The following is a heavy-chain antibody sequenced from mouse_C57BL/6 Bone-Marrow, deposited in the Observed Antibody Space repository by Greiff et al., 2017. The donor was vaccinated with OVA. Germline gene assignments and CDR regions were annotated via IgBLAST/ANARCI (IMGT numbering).Heavy chain of an antibody. CDR2: IDPETGGT. J-gene: IGHJ4*01. Sequence: QVQLKESGAELVRPGASVTLSCKASGYTFTDYEMHWVKQTPVHGLEWIGAIDPETGGTASNQKFTGKAIVTADKSSSTAYMELRSLTSEDSAGYYCTRGYSNYYAMDYWGQGTSVTVSS. D-gene: IGHD2-5*01. V-gene: IGHV1-15*01. CDR3: TRGYSNYYAMDY. CDR1: GYTFTDYE.